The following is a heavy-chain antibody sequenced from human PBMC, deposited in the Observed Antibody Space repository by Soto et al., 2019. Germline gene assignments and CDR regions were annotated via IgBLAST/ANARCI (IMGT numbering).Heavy chain of an antibody. CDR2: IIPIFGTA. J-gene: IGHJ5*02. V-gene: IGHV1-69*13. D-gene: IGHD6-13*01. Sequence: SVKVSCKASGGTFSSYAISWVRQAPGQGLEWMGGIIPIFGTANYAQKFQGRVTITADEPTSTAYMELSSLRYEDTAVYYCARDLQFGRIAAAGTGNWFDPWGQGTLVTVSS. CDR1: GGTFSSYA. CDR3: ARDLQFGRIAAAGTGNWFDP.